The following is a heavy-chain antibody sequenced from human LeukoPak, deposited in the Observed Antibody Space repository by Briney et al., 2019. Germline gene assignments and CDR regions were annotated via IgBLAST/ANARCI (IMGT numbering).Heavy chain of an antibody. Sequence: PSETLSLICAVSGVSINNGGYSWSWIRQPPGKGLEWIGYVYDSETYHNPSLKSRVTISIDTSKNQFSLKLSSVTAADTAEYYCASHSGGYAYWGQGTLVTVSS. CDR1: GVSINNGGYS. V-gene: IGHV4-30-4*07. J-gene: IGHJ4*02. CDR2: VYDSET. D-gene: IGHD5-12*01. CDR3: ASHSGGYAY.